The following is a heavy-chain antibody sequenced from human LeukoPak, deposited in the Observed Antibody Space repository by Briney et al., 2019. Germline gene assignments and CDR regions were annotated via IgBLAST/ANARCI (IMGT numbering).Heavy chain of an antibody. CDR2: ITGSGGST. D-gene: IGHD2/OR15-2a*01. CDR1: GFTLSSYP. J-gene: IGHJ4*02. Sequence: GGSLRLSCAVSGFTLSSYPMTWVRQAPGQGLEWVSTITGSGGSTYYADPVKGRLTISRDNSKNTLYLHLNTLRVEDTAVYYCARAASMWGFFDYWGQGTLVTVSS. CDR3: ARAASMWGFFDY. V-gene: IGHV3-23*01.